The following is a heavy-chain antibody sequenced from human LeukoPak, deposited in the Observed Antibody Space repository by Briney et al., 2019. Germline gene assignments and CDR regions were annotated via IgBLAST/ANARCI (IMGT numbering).Heavy chain of an antibody. CDR3: ARSAAASGGFPHCYMDV. D-gene: IGHD2-2*01. CDR2: ISWNSGSI. V-gene: IGHV3-9*01. J-gene: IGHJ6*03. Sequence: GGSLRLSCAASGFTFDDYAMHWVRQAPGKGLEWVSGISWNSGSIGYADSVKGRFTISRDNAKNSLYLQMNSLRAEDTAVYYCARSAAASGGFPHCYMDVWGKGTTVTVSS. CDR1: GFTFDDYA.